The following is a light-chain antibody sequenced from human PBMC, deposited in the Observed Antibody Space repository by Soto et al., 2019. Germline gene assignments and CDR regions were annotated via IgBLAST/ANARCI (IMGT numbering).Light chain of an antibody. CDR2: GAY. CDR3: QHYNYWPPKT. CDR1: QSVGNN. V-gene: IGKV3-15*01. J-gene: IGKJ1*01. Sequence: EIGMTQSPSTLSVSGGERTTLSCRASQSVGNNLAWYQQKPGQAPRLLVYGAYTRATGIPARFSGSGSGTDFTLTISSLQSEDFAVYYCQHYNYWPPKTFGQGTKVDTK.